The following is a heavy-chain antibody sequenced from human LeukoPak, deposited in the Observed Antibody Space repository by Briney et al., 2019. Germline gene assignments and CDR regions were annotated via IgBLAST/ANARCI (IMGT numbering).Heavy chain of an antibody. CDR3: ARGGDRSFDY. Sequence: SETLSLACAVSGVSISSNLWWTWVRQPPGKGLEWIAEIHHSGSINYNPSLKSRVTISVDKAKDQFSLNLNSVTAADTAVYYCARGGDRSFDYWGQGTLVTVSS. J-gene: IGHJ4*02. CDR2: IHHSGSI. V-gene: IGHV4-4*02. D-gene: IGHD3-10*01. CDR1: GVSISSNLW.